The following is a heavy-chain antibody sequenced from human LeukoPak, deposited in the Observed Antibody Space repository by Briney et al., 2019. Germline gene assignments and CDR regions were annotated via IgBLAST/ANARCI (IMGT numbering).Heavy chain of an antibody. V-gene: IGHV3-53*01. CDR2: IYDGGNT. J-gene: IGHJ1*01. Sequence: GGSLRLSCAASGFTVSSNYMSWVRQAPGKGLEWVSIIYDGGNTYYADSVKGRFSISRDNSKNTLYLQMNSLRAEDTAVYFCASIVTAKYFQHWGQGTLVTVSS. CDR1: GFTVSSNY. CDR3: ASIVTAKYFQH. D-gene: IGHD3-22*01.